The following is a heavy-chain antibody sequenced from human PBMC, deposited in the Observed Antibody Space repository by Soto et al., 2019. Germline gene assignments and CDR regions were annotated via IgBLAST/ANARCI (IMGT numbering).Heavy chain of an antibody. CDR3: AKGGSQSYFGY. CDR2: ISPSGDNT. CDR1: GFTFSSYA. D-gene: IGHD1-1*01. Sequence: PGGSLRLSCAASGFTFSSYAMNWVRQAPGKWLQWVSAISPSGDNTYYADSVKGRFTISRGDSKNTLYLQMNSLRVEDTAVYYCAKGGSQSYFGYWGKRXVGTVYS. J-gene: IGHJ4*02. V-gene: IGHV3-23*01.